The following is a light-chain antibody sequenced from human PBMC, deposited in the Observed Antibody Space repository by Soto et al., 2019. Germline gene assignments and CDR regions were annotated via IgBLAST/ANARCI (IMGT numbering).Light chain of an antibody. Sequence: EIVLTQSPATLSLSPGERATLSCRASQSVSSYLAWYQQKPGQAPRLLIYDASNSVTGIPARFSGSGSGTDFTLTISSLEPEDFAVYYCQQRSNWPPFTFGPGTKVDIK. CDR1: QSVSSY. CDR2: DAS. J-gene: IGKJ3*01. V-gene: IGKV3-11*01. CDR3: QQRSNWPPFT.